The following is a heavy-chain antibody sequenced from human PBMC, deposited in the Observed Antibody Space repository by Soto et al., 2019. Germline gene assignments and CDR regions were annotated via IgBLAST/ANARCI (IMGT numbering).Heavy chain of an antibody. CDR3: ARPLQLAVSGFDP. Sequence: XTLSLPCAVSGXSLSSSSYYWAWIRQPPGKGLEWIGSIHYRANSYYSTSLKSRITISFDTSKKQISLRLSSFTPADTAVYYCARPLQLAVSGFDPWGQGTLGTVSS. D-gene: IGHD3-3*02. CDR1: GXSLSSSSYY. J-gene: IGHJ5*02. CDR2: IHYRANS. V-gene: IGHV4-39*01.